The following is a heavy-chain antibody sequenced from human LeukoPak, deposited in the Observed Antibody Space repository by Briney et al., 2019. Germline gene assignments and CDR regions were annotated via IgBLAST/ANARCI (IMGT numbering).Heavy chain of an antibody. CDR3: ASRYCSSTSCYDIGFDP. Sequence: GASVKVSCKASGYTFTGYYVHWVRQAPGQGLEWMGWINPNSGGTNYAQKFQGRVTMTRDTSISTAYMELSRLRSDDTAVYYCASRYCSSTSCYDIGFDPWGQGTLVTVSS. CDR1: GYTFTGYY. V-gene: IGHV1-2*02. CDR2: INPNSGGT. D-gene: IGHD2-2*01. J-gene: IGHJ5*02.